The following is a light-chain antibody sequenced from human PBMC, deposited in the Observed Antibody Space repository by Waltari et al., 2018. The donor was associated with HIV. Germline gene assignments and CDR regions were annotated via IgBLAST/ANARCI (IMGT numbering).Light chain of an antibody. V-gene: IGLV2-23*02. Sequence: QTALTQPASVSGSPGQSITISCTGTTSDVGAYNLVSWSQQHPGTAPILIIYDVSGRPAGFSSRFTGTKSGNTASLTSAGLQAEDEADYCGCSYVSEIVPCVFGGGTKLTVL. J-gene: IGLJ3*02. CDR3: CSYVSEIVPCV. CDR1: TSDVGAYNL. CDR2: DVS.